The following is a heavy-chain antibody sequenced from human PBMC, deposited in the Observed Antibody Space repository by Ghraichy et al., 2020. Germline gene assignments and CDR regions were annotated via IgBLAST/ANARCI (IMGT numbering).Heavy chain of an antibody. Sequence: GGSLRLSCAASGFTFSSYGMHWVRQAPGKGLEWVAVIWYDGSNKYYADSVKGRFTISRDNSKNTLYLQMNSLRAEDTAVYYCARDLFTEFRFYYGMDVWGQGTTVTVSS. V-gene: IGHV3-33*08. CDR1: GFTFSSYG. J-gene: IGHJ6*02. D-gene: IGHD3-10*01. CDR3: ARDLFTEFRFYYGMDV. CDR2: IWYDGSNK.